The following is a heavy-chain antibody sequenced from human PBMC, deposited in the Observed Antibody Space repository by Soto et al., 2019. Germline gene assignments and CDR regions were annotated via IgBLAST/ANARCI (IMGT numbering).Heavy chain of an antibody. CDR3: ARAVVPAAPLDYYYYGMDV. J-gene: IGHJ6*02. CDR1: GGTFSSYA. V-gene: IGHV1-69*01. Sequence: QVQLVQSGAEVKKPGSSVKVSCKASGGTFSSYAISWVRQAPGQGLEWMGGIIPIFGTANYAQKFQGRVTITADEATSTAYMELSSLRSEDTAVYYCARAVVPAAPLDYYYYGMDVWGQGTTVTVSS. D-gene: IGHD2-2*01. CDR2: IIPIFGTA.